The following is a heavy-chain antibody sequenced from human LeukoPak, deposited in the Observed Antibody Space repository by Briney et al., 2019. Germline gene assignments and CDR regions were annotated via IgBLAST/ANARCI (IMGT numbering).Heavy chain of an antibody. CDR2: ISGSGGST. J-gene: IGHJ6*04. CDR1: GFTFSSYA. CDR3: AKLASAVVVPAAMFLMDV. D-gene: IGHD2-2*01. V-gene: IGHV3-23*01. Sequence: AGGSLRLSCAASGFTFSSYAMSWVRQAPGKGLEWVSAISGSGGSTYYADSVKGRFTISRDNSKNTLYLQMNSLRAEDTAVYYCAKLASAVVVPAAMFLMDVWGKGTTVTVSS.